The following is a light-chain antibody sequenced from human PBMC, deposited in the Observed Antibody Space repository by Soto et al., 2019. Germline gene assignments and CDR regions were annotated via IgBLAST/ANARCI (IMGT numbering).Light chain of an antibody. CDR1: QSLLHSNGYNY. V-gene: IGKV2-28*01. CDR3: MQALQTPTT. J-gene: IGKJ2*01. CDR2: LGS. Sequence: DIVMTQSPLSLPVTHGEPASISCRPSQSLLHSNGYNYLDWYLQKPGQSPQLLIYLGSNRASGVPDRFSGSGSGTDFTLKISRVEAEDVGVYYCMQALQTPTTFGQGTKLEIK.